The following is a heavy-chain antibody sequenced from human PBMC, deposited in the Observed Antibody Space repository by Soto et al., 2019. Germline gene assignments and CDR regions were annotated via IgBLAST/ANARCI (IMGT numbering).Heavy chain of an antibody. Sequence: EVQLLESGGGLVQPGGSLRLSCAASGFTFSTCGMTWVRQAPGKGLEWVSSITTSGAYTYDADTVKGRFTISRDNSKNTLYLQMNSMRAEDTAIYDCAKSLNMYFFDYWGQGTLVTVSP. CDR1: GFTFSTCG. CDR3: AKSLNMYFFDY. D-gene: IGHD3-16*01. V-gene: IGHV3-23*01. CDR2: ITTSGAYT. J-gene: IGHJ4*02.